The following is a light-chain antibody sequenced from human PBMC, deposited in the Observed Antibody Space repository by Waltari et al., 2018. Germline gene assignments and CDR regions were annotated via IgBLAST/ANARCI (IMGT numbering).Light chain of an antibody. V-gene: IGLV2-14*03. Sequence: QSALTQPASVSGSPGQSITISCTGTSSAVGCYNFVSWYQQHPGKAPKLMIYDVSNRPSGVSNRFSGSKSGNTASLTISGLQAEDEADYYCSSYTSSSIVVFGGGTKLTVL. J-gene: IGLJ2*01. CDR3: SSYTSSSIVV. CDR1: SSAVGCYNF. CDR2: DVS.